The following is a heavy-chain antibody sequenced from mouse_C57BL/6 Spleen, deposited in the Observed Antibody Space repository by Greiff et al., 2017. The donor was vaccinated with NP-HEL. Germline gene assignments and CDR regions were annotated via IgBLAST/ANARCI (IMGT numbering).Heavy chain of an antibody. Sequence: QVHVKQPGAELVMPGASVKLSCKASGYTFTSYWLHWVKQRPGQGLEWIGEIDPSYSYTNYNQKFKGKSTLTVDKSSSTAYMQLSRLTSEDSAVYYCARRRPYWYFDVWGTGTTVTVSS. CDR1: GYTFTSYW. CDR3: ARRRPYWYFDV. V-gene: IGHV1-69*01. CDR2: IDPSYSYT. J-gene: IGHJ1*03.